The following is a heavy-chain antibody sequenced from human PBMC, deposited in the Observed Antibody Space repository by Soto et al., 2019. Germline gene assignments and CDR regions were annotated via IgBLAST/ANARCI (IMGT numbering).Heavy chain of an antibody. J-gene: IGHJ4*02. V-gene: IGHV3-30-3*01. Sequence: GGSLRLSCAASGFTFSSYAMHWVRQAPGKGLEWVAVISYDGSNKYYADSVKGRFTISRDNSKNTLYLQMNSLRAEDTAVYYCAREVKDPAPIAVAGTIDYWGQGTLVTVSS. CDR1: GFTFSSYA. CDR2: ISYDGSNK. D-gene: IGHD6-19*01. CDR3: AREVKDPAPIAVAGTIDY.